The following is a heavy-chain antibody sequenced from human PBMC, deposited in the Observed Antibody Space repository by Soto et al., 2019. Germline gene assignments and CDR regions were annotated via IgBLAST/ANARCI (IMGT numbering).Heavy chain of an antibody. CDR2: ISDTGGGT. V-gene: IGHV3-23*01. CDR1: GVTFSTYA. Sequence: EVQLLESGGGLVLPGGSLRLSCAASGVTFSTYAMAWVRQAPGKELEWVSTISDTGGGTFYADSVKGRFTISRDNSKNTLYLQMQSLRAEDTAIYFCAIGRRKTSGSNTWFDPWGRGTQVTVSS. CDR3: AIGRRKTSGSNTWFDP. J-gene: IGHJ5*02. D-gene: IGHD2-15*01.